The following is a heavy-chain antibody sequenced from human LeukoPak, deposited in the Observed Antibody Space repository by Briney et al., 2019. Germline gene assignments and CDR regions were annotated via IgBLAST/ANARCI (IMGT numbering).Heavy chain of an antibody. V-gene: IGHV3-20*04. Sequence: LPGGPLRLSCAASGFTLDNYGMSWVRQPPGKGLEWFSGINWNGGSTGYANSVKGRFTISRDNAKNSLYLQMNSLRAEDTAVYYCAKGRVGSGWYFSPFDYWGQGTLVTVSS. CDR1: GFTLDNYG. D-gene: IGHD6-19*01. CDR3: AKGRVGSGWYFSPFDY. J-gene: IGHJ4*02. CDR2: INWNGGST.